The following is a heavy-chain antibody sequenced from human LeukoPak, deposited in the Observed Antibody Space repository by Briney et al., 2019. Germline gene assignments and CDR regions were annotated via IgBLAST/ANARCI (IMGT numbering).Heavy chain of an antibody. CDR3: ARLIRSSSWYRDYYYYYGMDV. CDR1: GYTFTSYG. D-gene: IGHD6-13*01. CDR2: ISAYNGNT. V-gene: IGHV1-18*01. Sequence: GASVKVSCKASGYTFTSYGISWVRQAPGQGLEWMGWISAYNGNTNYAQKLQGRVTMTTDTSTSTAYMELRSLRSDDTAVYYCARLIRSSSWYRDYYYYYGMDVWGQGTTVTVSS. J-gene: IGHJ6*02.